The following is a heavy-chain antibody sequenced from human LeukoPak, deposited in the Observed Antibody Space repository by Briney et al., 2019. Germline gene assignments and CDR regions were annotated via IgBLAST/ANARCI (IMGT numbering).Heavy chain of an antibody. Sequence: GRSLRLSRSASRFTLSTYATHWAPHAPRKGLEYVSAISSAGGTTYYAGSVKDRCTISRDNSKDTVALQVSSRRGEDTACGYCVLPRRGYSCGCDFGGEGTRVSVSS. CDR3: VLPRRGYSCGCDF. V-gene: IGHV3-64D*09. D-gene: IGHD5-18*01. J-gene: IGHJ4*02. CDR2: ISSAGGTT. CDR1: RFTLSTYA.